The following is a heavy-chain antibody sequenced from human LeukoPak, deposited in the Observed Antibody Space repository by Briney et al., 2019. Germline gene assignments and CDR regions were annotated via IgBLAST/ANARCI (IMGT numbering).Heavy chain of an antibody. J-gene: IGHJ6*03. CDR1: GYTFTSYY. Sequence: EASVKVSCKASGYTFTSYYMHWVRQAPEQGLEWMGIINPSGGSTSYAQKFQGRVTMTRDTSTSTVYMELSSLRSEDTAVYYCARVLTTYYYGSGSYPYYMDVWGKGTTVTVSS. D-gene: IGHD3-10*01. V-gene: IGHV1-46*01. CDR3: ARVLTTYYYGSGSYPYYMDV. CDR2: INPSGGST.